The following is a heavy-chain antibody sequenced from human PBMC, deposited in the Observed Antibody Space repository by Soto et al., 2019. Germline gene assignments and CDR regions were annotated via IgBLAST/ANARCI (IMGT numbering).Heavy chain of an antibody. CDR2: INHSGST. V-gene: IGHV4-34*01. J-gene: IGHJ4*02. CDR3: ARDKITGLFDY. CDR1: GGSFSGYY. D-gene: IGHD2-8*02. Sequence: QVQLQQWGAGLLKPSETLSLTCAVYGGSFSGYYWTWIRQPPGKGLEWIGEINHSGSTNYNPSLKSRVTISGDTSKNQFSLKLTSVTAADTAVYYCARDKITGLFDYWGQGTLVTVSS.